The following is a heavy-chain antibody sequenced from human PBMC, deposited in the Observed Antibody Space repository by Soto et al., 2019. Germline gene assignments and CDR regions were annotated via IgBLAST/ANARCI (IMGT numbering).Heavy chain of an antibody. CDR3: ASDFEKNYGDSVLVY. CDR1: GGTFSTYA. J-gene: IGHJ4*02. Sequence: QVQLVQSGAEVKKPGSSVKVSCKASGGTFSTYAISWVRQAPGQGLEWVGQIIPILGSAHYAQRFEGRLTLTADESTTTAYLELSSLKSEDTAVYYCASDFEKNYGDSVLVYWGQGTPVTVSS. CDR2: IIPILGSA. V-gene: IGHV1-69*12. D-gene: IGHD4-17*01.